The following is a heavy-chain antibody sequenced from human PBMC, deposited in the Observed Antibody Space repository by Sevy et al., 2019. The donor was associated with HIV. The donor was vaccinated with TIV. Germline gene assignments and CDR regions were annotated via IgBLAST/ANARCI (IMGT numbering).Heavy chain of an antibody. CDR2: IKKDGSEK. CDR1: GFIFSNYY. J-gene: IGHJ6*02. Sequence: GASLRLSCAASGFIFSNYYMSWVRQAPGKGLEWVANIKKDGSEKYYVASVEGRFTISRDNAKNSLYLQMNSLRAEDTAVYYCARCSYDSRGYFYYFYGLDVWGQGTTVTVSS. CDR3: ARCSYDSRGYFYYFYGLDV. V-gene: IGHV3-7*01. D-gene: IGHD3-22*01.